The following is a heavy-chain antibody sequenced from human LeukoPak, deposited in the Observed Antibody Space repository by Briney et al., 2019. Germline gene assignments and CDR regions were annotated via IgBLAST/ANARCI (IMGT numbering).Heavy chain of an antibody. V-gene: IGHV3-30*03. Sequence: GGSLRLSCAASGFTFSSYGMHWVRQAPGKGLEWVAVISYDGSNKYYADSVKGRFTISRDNAKLYLQMNSLRAEDTAVYYCAGGQGWHFDLWGLGTLITVSS. CDR3: AGGQGWHFDL. D-gene: IGHD2-15*01. J-gene: IGHJ2*01. CDR2: ISYDGSNK. CDR1: GFTFSSYG.